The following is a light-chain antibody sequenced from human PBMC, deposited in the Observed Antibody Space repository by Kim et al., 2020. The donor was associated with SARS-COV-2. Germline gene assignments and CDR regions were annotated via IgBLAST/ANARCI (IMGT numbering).Light chain of an antibody. CDR3: SAHAGIKV. Sequence: QSALTQPPSASGSLGQSVTISCTGTITDINNYNYVSWYQQHPGKAPKLMIYEVSKRPSGVPDRFSGSKSGSTASLTVSGLQAEDEADYYCSAHAGIKVFGTGTKVTVL. CDR2: EVS. J-gene: IGLJ1*01. V-gene: IGLV2-8*01. CDR1: ITDINNYNY.